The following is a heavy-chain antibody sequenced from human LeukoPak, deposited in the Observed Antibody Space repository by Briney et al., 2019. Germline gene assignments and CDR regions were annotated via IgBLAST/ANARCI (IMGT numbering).Heavy chain of an antibody. CDR1: GYTFTSYY. Sequence: ASVKVSCKASGYTFTSYYMHWVRQAPGQGLEWMGIINPSGGSTSYAQKFQGRVTMTRDTSTSTVYMELSSLRSEDTAVYYCARDMTPKYWNDVLNAFDIWGQGTMVTVSS. D-gene: IGHD1-1*01. J-gene: IGHJ3*02. CDR2: INPSGGST. CDR3: ARDMTPKYWNDVLNAFDI. V-gene: IGHV1-46*01.